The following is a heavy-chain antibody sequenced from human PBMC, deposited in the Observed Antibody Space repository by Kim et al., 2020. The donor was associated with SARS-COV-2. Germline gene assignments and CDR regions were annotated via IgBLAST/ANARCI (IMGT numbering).Heavy chain of an antibody. CDR1: GGSISSSSYY. J-gene: IGHJ6*02. D-gene: IGHD3-22*01. Sequence: SETLSLTCTVSGGSISSSSYYWGWIRQPPGKGLEWIGSIYYSGSTYYNPSLKSRVTISVDTSKNQFSLKLSSVTAADTAVYYCARVGRGDSIFSPLYGMDVWGQGTTVTVSS. V-gene: IGHV4-39*07. CDR2: IYYSGST. CDR3: ARVGRGDSIFSPLYGMDV.